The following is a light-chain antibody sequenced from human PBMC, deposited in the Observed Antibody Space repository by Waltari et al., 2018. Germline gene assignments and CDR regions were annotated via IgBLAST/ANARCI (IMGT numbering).Light chain of an antibody. CDR3: SSYTSSSTLV. CDR2: DVS. Sequence: QSALTQPASVSGSPGQPITISYTGTSSAVGGYNYVSWYQQHPGKAPNLMIYDVSKRPSGVSNRFSGSKSGNTASLTISGLQAEDEADYYCSSYTSSSTLVFGGGTKLTVL. CDR1: SSAVGGYNY. V-gene: IGLV2-14*01. J-gene: IGLJ2*01.